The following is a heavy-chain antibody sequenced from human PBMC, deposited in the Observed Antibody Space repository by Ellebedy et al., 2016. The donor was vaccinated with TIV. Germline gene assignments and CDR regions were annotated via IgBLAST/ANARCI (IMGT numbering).Heavy chain of an antibody. V-gene: IGHV4-59*01. J-gene: IGHJ4*02. CDR3: ARSGDGYNQDY. D-gene: IGHD5-24*01. CDR2: IYYSGST. CDR1: GGSISSYY. Sequence: SETLSLXXTVSGGSISSYYWSWIRQPPGKGLEWIGYIYYSGSTNYNPSLKSRVTISVDTSKNQFSLKLSSVTAADTAVYYCARSGDGYNQDYWGQGTLVTVSS.